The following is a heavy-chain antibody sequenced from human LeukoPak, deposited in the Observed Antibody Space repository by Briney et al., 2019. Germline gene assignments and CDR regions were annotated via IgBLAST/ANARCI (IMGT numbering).Heavy chain of an antibody. CDR2: INPSGGST. CDR1: GYTFTSYY. Sequence: ASMKVSCKASGYTFTSYYIHWVRQAPGQGLEWMGIINPSGGSTSYAQKFQGRVTMTRDTSTSTVYMELSSLRSEDTAVYYCARDDLSYSSSSKYYFDYWGQGTLVTVSS. CDR3: ARDDLSYSSSSKYYFDY. D-gene: IGHD6-6*01. V-gene: IGHV1-46*01. J-gene: IGHJ4*02.